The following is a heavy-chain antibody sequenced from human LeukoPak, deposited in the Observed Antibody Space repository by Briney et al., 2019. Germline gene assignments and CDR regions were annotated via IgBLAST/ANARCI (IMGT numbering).Heavy chain of an antibody. Sequence: PGGSLRLSCAASGFTFRNYAMGWVRQPPGKGLEWVSTSRGSGDDTYYAASVKGRFTISRDNSKNPLYWQMRGLIAEDTAVYYCAKFGGIPSTVTQDWGQGTLVTVSS. CDR1: GFTFRNYA. CDR2: SRGSGDDT. D-gene: IGHD4-17*01. J-gene: IGHJ1*01. CDR3: AKFGGIPSTVTQD. V-gene: IGHV3-23*01.